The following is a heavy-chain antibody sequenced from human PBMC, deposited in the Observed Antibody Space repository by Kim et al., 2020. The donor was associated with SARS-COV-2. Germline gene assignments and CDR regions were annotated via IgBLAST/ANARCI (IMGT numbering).Heavy chain of an antibody. CDR2: TYYRSKWYN. V-gene: IGHV6-1*01. J-gene: IGHJ4*02. Sequence: SQTLSLTCAISGDSVSTNSVAWHWIRPSPSRGLEWLGRTYYRSKWYNDYALSVKSRITINPDTSKNQFSLQLNSVSPEDTAVYYCARGGFYSSGWYDFDYWGQGTLVTVSS. D-gene: IGHD6-19*01. CDR1: GDSVSTNSVA. CDR3: ARGGFYSSGWYDFDY.